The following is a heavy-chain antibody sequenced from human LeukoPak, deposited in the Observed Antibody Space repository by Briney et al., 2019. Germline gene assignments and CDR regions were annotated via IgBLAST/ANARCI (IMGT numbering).Heavy chain of an antibody. Sequence: GSSVKVSCKASGGTFSSYAISWVRQAPGQGLEWTGGIIPIFGTANYAQKFQGRVTSTADQSTSTAYMELSSLRSEDTAAYYCASATGSYRRNWFDPWGQGTLVTVSS. V-gene: IGHV1-69*01. CDR1: GGTFSSYA. CDR3: ASATGSYRRNWFDP. J-gene: IGHJ5*02. D-gene: IGHD3-16*02. CDR2: IIPIFGTA.